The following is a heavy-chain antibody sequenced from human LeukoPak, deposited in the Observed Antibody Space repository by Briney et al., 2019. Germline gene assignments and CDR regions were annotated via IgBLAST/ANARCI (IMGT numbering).Heavy chain of an antibody. Sequence: SETLSLTCAVYGGSFSGYYRSWIRQPPGKGLEWIGEINHSGSTNYNPSLKSRVTISVDTSKNQFSLKLSSVTAADTAVYYCARGTLAAAGYFDYWGQGTLVTVSS. V-gene: IGHV4-34*01. J-gene: IGHJ4*02. CDR1: GGSFSGYY. D-gene: IGHD6-13*01. CDR2: INHSGST. CDR3: ARGTLAAAGYFDY.